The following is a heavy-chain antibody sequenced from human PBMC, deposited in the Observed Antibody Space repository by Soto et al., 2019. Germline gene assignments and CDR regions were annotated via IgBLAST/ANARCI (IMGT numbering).Heavy chain of an antibody. CDR1: GGSISSYY. V-gene: IGHV4-59*01. CDR2: IYYSGST. D-gene: IGHD1-1*01. J-gene: IGHJ5*02. Sequence: SETLSLTCTVSGGSISSYYWSWIRQPPGKGLEWIGYIYYSGSTNYNPSLKSRVTISVDTSKNQFSLKLSSVTAADTAVYYCARLTAPPPRPTTPKNVNWFDPWGQGTLVT. CDR3: ARLTAPPPRPTTPKNVNWFDP.